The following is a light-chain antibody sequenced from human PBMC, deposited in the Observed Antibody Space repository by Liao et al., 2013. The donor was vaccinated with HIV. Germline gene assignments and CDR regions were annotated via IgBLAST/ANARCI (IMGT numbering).Light chain of an antibody. CDR1: KLGEKY. J-gene: IGLJ2*01. CDR3: QAWDSSVV. CDR2: QDT. Sequence: SYELTQPPSVAVSPGQTVTITCSGDKLGEKYACWYQQKPGQSPVLVIYQDTERPSGIPERFSGSNSGNTATLTISGTQPMDEADYYCQAWDSSVVFGGGTKLTVV. V-gene: IGLV3-1*01.